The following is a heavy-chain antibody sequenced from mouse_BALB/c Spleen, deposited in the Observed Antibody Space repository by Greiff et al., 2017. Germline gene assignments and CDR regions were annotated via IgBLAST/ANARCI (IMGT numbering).Heavy chain of an antibody. CDR1: GFTFSSFG. CDR2: ISSGSSTI. CDR3: ARTPPIYYGSSYADY. D-gene: IGHD1-1*01. V-gene: IGHV5-17*02. J-gene: IGHJ2*01. Sequence: EVMLVESGGGLVQPGGSRKLSCAASGFTFSSFGMHWVRQAPEKGLEWIAYISSGSSTIHYADTVKGRFTISRDNPKNTLFLQMTSLRSEDTAMYYCARTPPIYYGSSYADYWGQGTTLTVSS.